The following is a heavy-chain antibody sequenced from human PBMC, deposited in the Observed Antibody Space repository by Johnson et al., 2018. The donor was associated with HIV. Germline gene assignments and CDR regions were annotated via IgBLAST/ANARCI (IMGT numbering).Heavy chain of an antibody. CDR3: ARVQFLPPNAFDI. Sequence: VQLVESGGGVVQPGRSLRLSCAASGFTVSSSYMGWVRQAPGKGLEWLALIYSAGTTYYADSVKGRFTISRDNSKNTLYLQMNSLRAEDTAVYYCARVQFLPPNAFDIWGQGTMLTVSS. CDR2: IYSAGTT. J-gene: IGHJ3*02. D-gene: IGHD2/OR15-2a*01. V-gene: IGHV3-66*01. CDR1: GFTVSSSY.